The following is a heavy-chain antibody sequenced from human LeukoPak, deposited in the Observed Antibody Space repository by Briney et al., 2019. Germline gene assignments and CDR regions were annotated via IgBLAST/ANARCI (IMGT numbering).Heavy chain of an antibody. Sequence: SETLSLTCTVSGGSLSSPNHYWAWIRQPPGKGLEWIGYIYYTGTSYNPSLKSRVTISADTSKNQFSLKLISVTAADTAVYYCASRKLGNDYWGQGTLVTVSS. CDR1: GGSLSSPNHY. V-gene: IGHV4-61*01. D-gene: IGHD7-27*01. CDR3: ASRKLGNDY. CDR2: IYYTGT. J-gene: IGHJ4*02.